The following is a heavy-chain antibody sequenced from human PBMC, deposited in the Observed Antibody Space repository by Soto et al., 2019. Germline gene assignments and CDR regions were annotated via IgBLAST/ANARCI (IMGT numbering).Heavy chain of an antibody. V-gene: IGHV4-59*01. D-gene: IGHD2-15*01. CDR3: VGVVVAATPRWFDP. CDR2: IYYSGST. J-gene: IGHJ5*02. Sequence: SSETLSLTCTVSGGSISSYYWSWIRQPPGKGLEWIVYIYYSGSTNYNPSLKSRVTISVDTSKNQFSLKLSSVTAADTAVYYCVGVVVAATPRWFDPWGQGTLVTVSS. CDR1: GGSISSYY.